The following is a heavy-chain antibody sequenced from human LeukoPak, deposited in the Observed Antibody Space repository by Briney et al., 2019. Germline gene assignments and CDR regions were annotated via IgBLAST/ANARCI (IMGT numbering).Heavy chain of an antibody. D-gene: IGHD3-3*01. J-gene: IGHJ3*02. CDR2: INHSGST. V-gene: IGHV4-34*01. CDR3: ARAPEYYGFWSGYSPKGAFDI. Sequence: PSETLSLTCAVYGGSFSGYYWSWIRQPPGKGLEWIGEINHSGSTNYNPSLKSRVTISVDTSKNQFSLKLSSVTAADTAVYYCARAPEYYGFWSGYSPKGAFDIWGQGTMVTVSS. CDR1: GGSFSGYY.